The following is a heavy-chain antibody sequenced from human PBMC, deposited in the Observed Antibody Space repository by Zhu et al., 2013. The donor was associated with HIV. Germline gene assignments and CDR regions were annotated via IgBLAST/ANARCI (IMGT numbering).Heavy chain of an antibody. J-gene: IGHJ4*02. CDR2: INPNSGGT. D-gene: IGHD3-22*01. V-gene: IGHV1-2*02. Sequence: QVQLVQSGAEVKKPGASVKVSCKASGYTFTGYYMHWVRQAPGQGLEWMGWINPNSGGTNYAQKFQGRVTMTRDTSISTAYMELSRLRSDDTAVYYCARGSHYYDSSGYYPIDYWGQGTLVTVSS. CDR3: ARGSHYYDSSGYYPIDY. CDR1: GYTFTGYY.